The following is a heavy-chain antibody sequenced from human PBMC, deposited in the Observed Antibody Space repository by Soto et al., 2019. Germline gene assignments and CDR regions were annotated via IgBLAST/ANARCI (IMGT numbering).Heavy chain of an antibody. CDR3: ARYPGYSYGYN. V-gene: IGHV1-3*01. CDR1: GYTFTSYA. CDR2: INAGNGNT. D-gene: IGHD5-18*01. Sequence: QVQLVQSGAEVKKPGASVKVSCKASGYTFTSYAMHWVRQAPGQRLEWMGWINAGNGNTKYSQKFQGRVTITRDTAASTAYMELSSLRSEDTAVYYCARYPGYSYGYNWGQGTLVTVSS. J-gene: IGHJ4*02.